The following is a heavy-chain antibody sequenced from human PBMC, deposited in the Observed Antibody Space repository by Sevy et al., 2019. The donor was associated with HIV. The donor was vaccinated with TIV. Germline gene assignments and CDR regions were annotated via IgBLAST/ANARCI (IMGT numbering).Heavy chain of an antibody. D-gene: IGHD2-15*01. Sequence: GGSLRLSCAASGFTFSGYSMHWVRQAPGKGLVWVSLINSDGSSTNYADSVKGRFTISRDNAKNTLYLQMNSLRAEDTAVYYCARSGGYNKYDYWGQGTLVTVSS. J-gene: IGHJ4*02. CDR2: INSDGSST. V-gene: IGHV3-74*01. CDR1: GFTFSGYS. CDR3: ARSGGYNKYDY.